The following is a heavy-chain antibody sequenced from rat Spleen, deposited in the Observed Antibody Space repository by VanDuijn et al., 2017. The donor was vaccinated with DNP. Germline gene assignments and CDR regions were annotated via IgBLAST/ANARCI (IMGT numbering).Heavy chain of an antibody. CDR2: ISTSGSRT. Sequence: EVQVVESGGGLVQPGRSLKLSCAASEFTFSDYNMAWIRQAPKKGLEWVAAISTSGSRTYYRDSVKGRFTISRDNARSTLYLQMDSLRSEDTATYYCTRENWVLDYWGQGVMVTVSS. D-gene: IGHD1-7*01. V-gene: IGHV5-7*01. CDR3: TRENWVLDY. CDR1: EFTFSDYN. J-gene: IGHJ2*01.